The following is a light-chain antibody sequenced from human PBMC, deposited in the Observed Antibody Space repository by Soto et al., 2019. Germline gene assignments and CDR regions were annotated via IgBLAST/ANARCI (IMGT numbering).Light chain of an antibody. CDR2: EVS. V-gene: IGLV2-14*01. J-gene: IGLJ1*01. CDR3: SSYTSSSTRV. CDR1: SRDVGGYNY. Sequence: QSVRTQPASVSGSPGQSITISCTGTSRDVGGYNYVSWYQQHPGKAPKLMIYEVSNRPSGVSNRFSGSKSGNTASLTISGLQAEEEADYYCSSYTSSSTRVFGTGTKVTVL.